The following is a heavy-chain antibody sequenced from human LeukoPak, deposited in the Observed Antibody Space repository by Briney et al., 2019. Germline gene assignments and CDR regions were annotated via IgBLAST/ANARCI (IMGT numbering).Heavy chain of an antibody. CDR1: GYTFTSYD. CDR3: ARGRSPYYDFWSGYATGYYYYMDV. CDR2: MNPNSGNT. D-gene: IGHD3-3*01. Sequence: GASVKASCKASGYTFTSYDINWVRQAAGQGLEWMGWMNPNSGNTGYARKFQGRVTMTRNTSISTAYMELSSLRSEDTAVYYCARGRSPYYDFWSGYATGYYYYMDVWGKGTTVTVSS. J-gene: IGHJ6*03. V-gene: IGHV1-8*01.